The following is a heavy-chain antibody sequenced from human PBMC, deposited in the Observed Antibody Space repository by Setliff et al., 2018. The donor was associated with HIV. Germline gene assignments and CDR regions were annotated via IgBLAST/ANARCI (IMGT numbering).Heavy chain of an antibody. CDR3: TRDWRAYGLMGS. Sequence: SETLSLTCAVSGVSISSSNWWSWVRQPPGKGLEWIGEIYFNLQTNYNPASKSRVSMGLDNAKHQFSLRLTSVTAADTAIYYCTRDWRAYGLMGSWGQGMLVTVSS. J-gene: IGHJ5*02. V-gene: IGHV4-4*02. D-gene: IGHD4-17*01. CDR1: GVSISSSNW. CDR2: IYFNLQT.